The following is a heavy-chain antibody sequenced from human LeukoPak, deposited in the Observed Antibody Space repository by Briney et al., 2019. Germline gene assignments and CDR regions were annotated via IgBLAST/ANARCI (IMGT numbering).Heavy chain of an antibody. J-gene: IGHJ4*02. CDR2: IAHDGTR. V-gene: IGHV4-4*02. CDR1: GGSIDSTNY. Sequence: SETLSLTCGVSGGSIDSTNYWSWVRQAPGKGLEWIGEIAHDGTRNYNSSLRSRVAMSSDRANNYFSLSLTAVTAADTALYYCTRENRPFRPFAFWGQGVLVTVPS. D-gene: IGHD2/OR15-2a*01. CDR3: TRENRPFRPFAF.